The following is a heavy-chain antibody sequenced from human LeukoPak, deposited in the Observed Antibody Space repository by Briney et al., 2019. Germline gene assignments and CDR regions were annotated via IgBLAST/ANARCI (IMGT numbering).Heavy chain of an antibody. CDR3: ARDLDDSHAFGI. V-gene: IGHV3-74*01. J-gene: IGHJ3*02. CDR2: INSDGSST. CDR1: GFTFSSYW. Sequence: PGGSLRLSCAASGFTFSSYWMHWVRQAPGKGLGWVSRINSDGSSTSYADSVKGRFTISRDNAKNTLYLQMNSLRAEDTAVYYCARDLDDSHAFGIWGQGTMVTVSS. D-gene: IGHD3-22*01.